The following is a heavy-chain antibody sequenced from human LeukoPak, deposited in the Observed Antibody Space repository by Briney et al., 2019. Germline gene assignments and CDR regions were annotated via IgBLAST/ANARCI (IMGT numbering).Heavy chain of an antibody. CDR2: IWYDGSNK. CDR1: GFTFSSYG. Sequence: GGSLRLSCAASGFTFSSYGMHWVRQAPGKGLEWVAVIWYDGSNKYYADSVKGRFTISRDNSKNTLYLQMNSLRAEDTAVYYCARDPRGYCSGGSCFQYGMDVWGQGTTVTVSS. V-gene: IGHV3-33*01. D-gene: IGHD2-15*01. CDR3: ARDPRGYCSGGSCFQYGMDV. J-gene: IGHJ6*02.